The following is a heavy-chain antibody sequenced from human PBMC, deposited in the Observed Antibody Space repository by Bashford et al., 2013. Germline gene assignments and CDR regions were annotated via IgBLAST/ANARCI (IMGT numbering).Heavy chain of an antibody. CDR1: GDSINTYF. CDR3: AAMVRGVDYYYGMDV. CDR2: IYYSGST. V-gene: IGHV4-59*08. D-gene: IGHD3-10*01. J-gene: IGHJ6*02. Sequence: SETLSLTCSVSGDSINTYFWKWIRQPPGKGLEWIGYIYYSGSTNYNPSLKSRVTISVDTSKNQFSLKLSSVTAADTAVYYCAAMVRGVDYYYGMDVWGQGTTVTVSS.